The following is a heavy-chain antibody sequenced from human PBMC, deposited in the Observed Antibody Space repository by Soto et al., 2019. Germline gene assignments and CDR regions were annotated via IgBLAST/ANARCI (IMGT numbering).Heavy chain of an antibody. CDR1: GYSFTSYW. Sequence: PGESLKISCKGSGYSFTSYWIGWVRQMPGKGLEWMGIIYPGDSDTRYSPSFQGQVTISADKSISTAYLQWSSLKASDTAMYYCARHKTDTGYDILTGYRPYYYYYGMDVWGQGTTVTVSS. V-gene: IGHV5-51*01. D-gene: IGHD3-9*01. CDR2: IYPGDSDT. J-gene: IGHJ6*02. CDR3: ARHKTDTGYDILTGYRPYYYYYGMDV.